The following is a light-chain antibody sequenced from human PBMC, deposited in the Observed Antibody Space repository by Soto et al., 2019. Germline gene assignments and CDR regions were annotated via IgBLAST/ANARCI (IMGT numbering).Light chain of an antibody. CDR2: DAS. CDR1: QTIRNW. J-gene: IGKJ2*01. CDR3: QQYETYAMYT. V-gene: IGKV1-5*01. Sequence: DIQMTQSPSTLSTSVGDRVSITCRASQTIRNWLAWYQQKPGKAPKLLIYDASRLESGVPSRFSGSGSGTEFTLSISSLQPDDFATDYCQQYETYAMYTFGQGTKLEI.